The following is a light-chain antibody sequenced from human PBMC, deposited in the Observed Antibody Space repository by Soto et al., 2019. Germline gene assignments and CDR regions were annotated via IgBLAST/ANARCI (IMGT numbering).Light chain of an antibody. CDR1: DSNIGRHT. V-gene: IGLV1-44*01. CDR3: SAWDGGLNGYV. Sequence: QSVLTQPPSASGTPGQRVTISCSGSDSNIGRHTVNWYQQLPGSAPRVLIYNTNQRPSGVPGRFSGSKSGTSASLAITGLQSEDEAEYYCSAWDGGLNGYVFGSGTQLTVL. CDR2: NTN. J-gene: IGLJ7*01.